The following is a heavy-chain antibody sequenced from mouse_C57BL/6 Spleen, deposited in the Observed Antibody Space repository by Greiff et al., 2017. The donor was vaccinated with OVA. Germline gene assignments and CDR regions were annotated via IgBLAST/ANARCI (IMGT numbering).Heavy chain of an antibody. CDR1: GYSITSGYY. J-gene: IGHJ4*01. CDR3: ARADYDGPLYAMDY. V-gene: IGHV3-6*01. CDR2: ISYDGSN. Sequence: EVQLQESGPGLVKPSQSLSLTCSVTGYSITSGYYWNWIRQFPGNKLEWMGYISYDGSNNYNPSLKNRISITRDTSKNQFFLKLNSVTTEDTATYYCARADYDGPLYAMDYWGQGTSVTVSS. D-gene: IGHD2-4*01.